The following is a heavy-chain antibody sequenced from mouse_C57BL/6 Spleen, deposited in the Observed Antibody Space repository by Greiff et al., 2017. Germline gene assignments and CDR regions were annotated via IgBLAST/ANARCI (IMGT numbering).Heavy chain of an antibody. D-gene: IGHD1-1*01. Sequence: QVQLQQSGPGLVQPSQSLSITCTVSGFSLTSYGVHWVRQSPGKGLEWLGVIWRGGSTDYTAAFMSRLSITKDNSKSQVFVKMNSLQADDTAIYYCAKDHYYGSSYPSYWYFDVWGTGTTVTGSS. CDR3: AKDHYYGSSYPSYWYFDV. CDR2: IWRGGST. J-gene: IGHJ1*03. CDR1: GFSLTSYG. V-gene: IGHV2-5*01.